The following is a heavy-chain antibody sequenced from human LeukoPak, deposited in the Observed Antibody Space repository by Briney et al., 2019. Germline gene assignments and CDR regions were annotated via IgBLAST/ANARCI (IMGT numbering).Heavy chain of an antibody. D-gene: IGHD6-19*01. J-gene: IGHJ4*02. CDR1: GFTFSSYA. CDR3: ARDPVAVTGTFYFDH. CDR2: ISGSGGST. Sequence: GGSLRLSCAASGFTFSSYAMSWVRQAPGKGLEWVSAISGSGGSTYYADSVKGRFTISRDNSKNTLYLQMNSLRAEDTAVYYCARDPVAVTGTFYFDHWGQGTLVTVSS. V-gene: IGHV3-23*01.